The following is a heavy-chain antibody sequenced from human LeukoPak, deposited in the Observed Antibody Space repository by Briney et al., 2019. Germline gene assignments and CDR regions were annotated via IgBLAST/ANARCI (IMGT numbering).Heavy chain of an antibody. CDR1: GYTLTELS. D-gene: IGHD6-19*01. CDR3: ATDLTRYSSDWYQLDAFDI. J-gene: IGHJ3*02. Sequence: ASVKVSCKVSGYTLTELSMHWVRQAPGKGLEWMGGFDPEDGETIYAQKFQGRVTMTEDTSTDTAYMELSSLRSEDTAVYYCATDLTRYSSDWYQLDAFDIWGQGTMVTVSS. CDR2: FDPEDGET. V-gene: IGHV1-24*01.